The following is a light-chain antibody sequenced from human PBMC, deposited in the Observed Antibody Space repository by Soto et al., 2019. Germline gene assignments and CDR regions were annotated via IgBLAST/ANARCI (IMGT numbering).Light chain of an antibody. CDR1: SSNIGAGYD. CDR2: VNN. V-gene: IGLV1-40*01. J-gene: IGLJ3*02. CDR3: QSYANLSAWV. Sequence: QAVVTQPPSVSGAPGQTVTISCTGSSSNIGAGYDVHWYRQLPGAAPELLIFVNNNRPSGVPDRFSGSKSGTSASLAITGLQAEDEADYYCQSYANLSAWVFGGGTKLTVL.